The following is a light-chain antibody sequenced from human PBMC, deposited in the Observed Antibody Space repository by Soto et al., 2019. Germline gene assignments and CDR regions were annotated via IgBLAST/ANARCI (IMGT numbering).Light chain of an antibody. V-gene: IGKV3-20*01. CDR3: QQHGSSPLT. Sequence: DIVLTQSPGTLSLSLGDRATLSCRASQSVSSYLAWYQQTPGQAPRLLIYGASSRATGVPDRFSGSGSGTDFTLTTISLQPEDFAVYYCQQHGSSPLTFGGGTKVDIK. CDR2: GAS. J-gene: IGKJ4*01. CDR1: QSVSSY.